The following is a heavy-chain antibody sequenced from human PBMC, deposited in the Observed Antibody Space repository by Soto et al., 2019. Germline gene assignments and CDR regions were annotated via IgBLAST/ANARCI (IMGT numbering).Heavy chain of an antibody. CDR2: ISYDGSNK. J-gene: IGHJ4*02. V-gene: IGHV3-30*18. CDR1: GFTFSSYG. Sequence: QVQLVESGAGVVQPGRSLRLSCAASGFTFSSYGMHWVRQAPGKGLEWVAVISYDGSNKYYADSVKGRFTISRDNSKNRLYLQMNTLTAEDTAGYDCGEDHGTGYRVGDWGQGTLVTVS. CDR3: GEDHGTGYRVGD. D-gene: IGHD5-18*01.